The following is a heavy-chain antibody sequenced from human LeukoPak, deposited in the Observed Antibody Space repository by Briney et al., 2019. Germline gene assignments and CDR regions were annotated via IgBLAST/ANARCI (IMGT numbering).Heavy chain of an antibody. V-gene: IGHV3-9*01. J-gene: IGHJ4*02. CDR3: AKGIIAAAGSFEY. CDR1: GFTFDDYA. CDR2: ISWNSGSI. D-gene: IGHD6-13*01. Sequence: PGRSLRLSCAASGFTFDDYAMHWVRQAPGKGLEWVSGISWNSGSIGYADSVKGRFTISRDNAKNSLYLQMNSLRAEDTALYYCAKGIIAAAGSFEYWGQGTLVTVSS.